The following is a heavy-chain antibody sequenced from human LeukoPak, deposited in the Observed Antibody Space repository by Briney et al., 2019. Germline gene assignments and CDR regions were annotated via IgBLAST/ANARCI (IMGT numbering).Heavy chain of an antibody. V-gene: IGHV4-39*01. CDR2: IYYSGRT. CDR3: ARRRYYDGSGYLE. CDR1: GDSVSRSDSY. J-gene: IGHJ1*01. D-gene: IGHD3-22*01. Sequence: SETLSLXCSGSGDSVSRSDSYWDWIRQPPGKGLEWIGTIYYSGRTYYSPSLKSRVTMSVDPSNNQFSLNLRSVTAADTALYYCARRRYYDGSGYLEWGQGTLLSVSS.